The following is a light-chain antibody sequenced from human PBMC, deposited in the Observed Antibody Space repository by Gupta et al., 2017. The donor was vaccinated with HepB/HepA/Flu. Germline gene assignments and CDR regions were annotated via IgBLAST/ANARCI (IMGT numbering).Light chain of an antibody. J-gene: IGKJ5*01. CDR1: QSVSSSY. CDR3: HQNCSSYT. CDR2: GAS. Sequence: EIVLTQSPGTLSLSPGERATLSCRASQSVSSSYLAWYQKKPGQAPRLLIYGASSRATGITDRFSGSGEEIDFTRTSSGREDEDCAEYYGHQNCSSYTFGQGTQLDIK. V-gene: IGKV3-20*01.